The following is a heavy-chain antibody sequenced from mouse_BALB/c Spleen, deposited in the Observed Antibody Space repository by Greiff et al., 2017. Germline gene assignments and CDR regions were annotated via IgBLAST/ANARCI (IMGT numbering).Heavy chain of an antibody. CDR2: INSNGGST. Sequence: EVQVVESGGGLVKLGGSLKLSCAASGFTFSSYYMSWVRQTPEKRLELVAAINSNGGSTYYPDTVKGRFTISRDNAKNTLYLQMSSLKSEDTALYYCARRGVERLRPYWYFDVWGAGTTVTVSS. J-gene: IGHJ1*01. V-gene: IGHV5-6-2*01. CDR3: ARRGVERLRPYWYFDV. CDR1: GFTFSSYY. D-gene: IGHD1-2*01.